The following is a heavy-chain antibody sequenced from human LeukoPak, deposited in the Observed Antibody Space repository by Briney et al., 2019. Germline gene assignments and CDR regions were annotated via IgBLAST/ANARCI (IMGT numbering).Heavy chain of an antibody. CDR2: ITGGGAST. CDR3: AKNQGYISGWTFDY. CDR1: GFTFSSYG. J-gene: IGHJ4*02. V-gene: IGHV3-23*01. Sequence: SGRSLRLSCAASGFTFSSYGMHWVRQAPEKGLEWVSGITGGGASTYYADSVKGRFTVSRDKSKNTLYLLMNSLRAEDTAVYYCAKNQGYISGWTFDYWGQGTLVTVSS. D-gene: IGHD6-19*01.